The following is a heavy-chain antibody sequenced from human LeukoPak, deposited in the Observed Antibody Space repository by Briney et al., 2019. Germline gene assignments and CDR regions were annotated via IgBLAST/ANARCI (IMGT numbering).Heavy chain of an antibody. V-gene: IGHV3-7*01. Sequence: GGSLRLSCAACGFTFSSYAMHWVRQGPGKGLEWVANINQDGSEKYYVDSVKGRFTISRDNAKNSLDLQMNSLRAEDTALYYCARRIVGAYDVFDIWGQGTMVTLSS. J-gene: IGHJ3*02. CDR2: INQDGSEK. CDR3: ARRIVGAYDVFDI. CDR1: GFTFSSYA. D-gene: IGHD1-26*01.